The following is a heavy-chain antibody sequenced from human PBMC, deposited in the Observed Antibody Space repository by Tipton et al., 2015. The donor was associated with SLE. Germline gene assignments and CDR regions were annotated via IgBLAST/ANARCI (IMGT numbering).Heavy chain of an antibody. D-gene: IGHD3-22*01. Sequence: QLVQSGAEVKKPGESLKISCKGSGYSFTSYWIGWVRQMPGKGLEWMGIIYPGDSDTRYSPSFQGQATISADKSISTAYLQWSSLKASDTAMYYCARRYDSSGYYAEGDAFDIWGQGTMVTVSS. CDR2: IYPGDSDT. J-gene: IGHJ3*02. CDR1: GYSFTSYW. CDR3: ARRYDSSGYYAEGDAFDI. V-gene: IGHV5-51*03.